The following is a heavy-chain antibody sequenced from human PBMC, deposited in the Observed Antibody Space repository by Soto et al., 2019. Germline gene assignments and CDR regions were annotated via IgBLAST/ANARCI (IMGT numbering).Heavy chain of an antibody. CDR1: GDSISTPHYY. CDR3: ARGSYYDSSGYYGP. CDR2: IYYSGST. D-gene: IGHD3-22*01. Sequence: SETLSLTCTVSGDSISTPHYYWSWIRQHPGKGLEWIGYIYYSGSTYYNPSLKSRVTISVDTSKNQFSLKLSSVTAADTAVYYCARGSYYDSSGYYGPWGQGTLVTVSS. V-gene: IGHV4-31*03. J-gene: IGHJ5*02.